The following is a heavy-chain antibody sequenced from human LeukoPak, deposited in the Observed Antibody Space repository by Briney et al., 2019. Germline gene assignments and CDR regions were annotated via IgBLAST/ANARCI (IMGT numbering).Heavy chain of an antibody. J-gene: IGHJ4*02. CDR3: AKDIGIAVAGRGYSDY. Sequence: PGGSLRLSCAASGFTLSTYAMSWVRQTPGKGLEWVSGISWNSGSIGYADSVKGRFTISRDNAKNSLYLQMNSLRAEDTALYYCAKDIGIAVAGRGYSDYWGQGTLVTVSS. CDR1: GFTLSTYA. D-gene: IGHD6-19*01. V-gene: IGHV3-9*01. CDR2: ISWNSGSI.